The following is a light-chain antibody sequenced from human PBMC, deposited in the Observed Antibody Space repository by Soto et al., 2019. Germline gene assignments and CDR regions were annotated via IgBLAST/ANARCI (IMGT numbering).Light chain of an antibody. CDR3: QQSYSSSWT. CDR1: QDISNY. CDR2: AAS. Sequence: DIQMTQSPSSLSASVGDRVTITCQASQDISNYLNWYQQKPGKAPKFLIYAASSLQSGVPSRFSGSGSGTDFTLTISSLQREDFATYFCQQSYSSSWTFGQGTKVDI. V-gene: IGKV1-39*01. J-gene: IGKJ1*01.